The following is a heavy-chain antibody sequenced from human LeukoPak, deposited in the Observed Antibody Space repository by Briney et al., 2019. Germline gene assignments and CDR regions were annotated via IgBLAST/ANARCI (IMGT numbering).Heavy chain of an antibody. J-gene: IGHJ3*02. CDR1: GYSFTNYW. CDR2: IDPSDSYT. V-gene: IGHV5-10-1*01. D-gene: IGHD3-22*01. CDR3: ARHYRYYYDSSDYYYGASGAFDI. Sequence: KDGESLKISCKGSGYSFTNYWISWVRQMPGKGLEWMGRIDPSDSYTNYSPSFQGHVTISADKSISTAYLQWSSLKASDTAMYYCARHYRYYYDSSDYYYGASGAFDIWGQGTMVTVSS.